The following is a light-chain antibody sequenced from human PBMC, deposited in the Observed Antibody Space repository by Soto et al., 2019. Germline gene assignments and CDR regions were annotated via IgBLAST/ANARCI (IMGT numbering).Light chain of an antibody. CDR2: DAS. Sequence: DIQMTQSPSTRSASVGDRVTITCRASQSISSWLAWYQQKPGKAPKLLIYDASSLESGVPSRFSGSGSGTEFTLTISSLQPDDFATYYCQQYNGGTFGPGTKVDIK. CDR3: QQYNGGT. J-gene: IGKJ3*01. CDR1: QSISSW. V-gene: IGKV1-5*01.